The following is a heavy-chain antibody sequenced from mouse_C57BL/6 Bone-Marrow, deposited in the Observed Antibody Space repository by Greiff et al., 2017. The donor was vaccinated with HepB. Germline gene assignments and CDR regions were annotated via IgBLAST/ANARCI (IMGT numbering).Heavy chain of an antibody. CDR3: APITTVVEGGFAY. Sequence: VNVVESGAELMKPGASVKLSCKATGYTFTGYWIEWVKQRPGHGLEWIGEILPGSGSTNYNEKFKGKATFTADTSSNTAYMQLSSLTTEDSAIYYCAPITTVVEGGFAYWGQGTLVTVSA. J-gene: IGHJ3*01. V-gene: IGHV1-9*01. CDR1: GYTFTGYW. D-gene: IGHD1-1*01. CDR2: ILPGSGST.